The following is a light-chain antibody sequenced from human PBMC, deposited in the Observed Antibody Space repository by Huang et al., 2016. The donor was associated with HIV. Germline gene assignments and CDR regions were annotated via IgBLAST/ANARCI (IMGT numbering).Light chain of an antibody. CDR2: DAS. V-gene: IGKV3-11*01. CDR1: QSVSSY. Sequence: EFVLTQSPATLSLSPGERATLSGRASQSVSSYLAWYQQKPGQAPRLLIYDASNSATGIPARFRGSGSGTDFTLTISSLEPEDFAVYYCQQRSNWSFAFGPGTKVDIK. J-gene: IGKJ3*01. CDR3: QQRSNWSFA.